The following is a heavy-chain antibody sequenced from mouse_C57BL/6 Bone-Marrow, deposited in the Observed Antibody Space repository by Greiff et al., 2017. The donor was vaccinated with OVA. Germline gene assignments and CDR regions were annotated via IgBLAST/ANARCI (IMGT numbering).Heavy chain of an antibody. CDR2: ISSGGSYT. CDR3: ARQDYYGNYFDY. Sequence: EVQVVESGGDLVKPGGSLKLSCAASGFTFSSYGMSWVRQTPDKRLEWVATISSGGSYTYYPDSVKGRFTISRDNAKNTLYLQMSSLKSEDTAMYYCARQDYYGNYFDYWGQGTTLTVSS. CDR1: GFTFSSYG. V-gene: IGHV5-6*01. D-gene: IGHD1-1*01. J-gene: IGHJ2*01.